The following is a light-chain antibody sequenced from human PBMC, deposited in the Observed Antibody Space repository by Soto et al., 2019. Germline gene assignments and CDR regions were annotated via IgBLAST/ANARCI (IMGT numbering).Light chain of an antibody. J-gene: IGKJ2*01. Sequence: EIVMTQSPASLSVSPGDGATLSCRASQSVASNVAWYQQKPGQGPSLLIHGASTRAAGVPARFSGSGSAKDFTLSISGLQSEDFAVYYCQQYHNWPPQYTFGQGTKLHIK. V-gene: IGKV3-15*01. CDR3: QQYHNWPPQYT. CDR1: QSVASN. CDR2: GAS.